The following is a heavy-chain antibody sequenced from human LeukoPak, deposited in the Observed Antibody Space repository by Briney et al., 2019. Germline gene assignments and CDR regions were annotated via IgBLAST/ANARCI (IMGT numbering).Heavy chain of an antibody. V-gene: IGHV3-21*01. CDR3: ARDVTQYCSGGTCSAFDI. J-gene: IGHJ3*02. D-gene: IGHD2-15*01. CDR1: GFTFSNYW. CDR2: ISGSSSYI. Sequence: GGSLRLSCAASGFTFSNYWMHWVRQAPGKGLEWVSSISGSSSYIYYADSVKGRFTISRNNAKNSLFLQMNSLRAEDTAVYYCARDVTQYCSGGTCSAFDIWGQGTMVTVSS.